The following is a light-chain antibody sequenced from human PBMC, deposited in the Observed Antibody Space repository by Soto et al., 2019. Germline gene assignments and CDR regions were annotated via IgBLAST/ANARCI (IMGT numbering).Light chain of an antibody. CDR1: SSNIGDNP. Sequence: QSVLTQRPSASGTPGQRTTISCSGSSSNIGDNPVNWYQQLPGAAPKLLIYINDQRPSGVPDRFSGSKSGTSASLAISGLQPEDEADYYCAAWDDSLNALFGTGTKVTVL. J-gene: IGLJ1*01. V-gene: IGLV1-44*01. CDR2: IND. CDR3: AAWDDSLNAL.